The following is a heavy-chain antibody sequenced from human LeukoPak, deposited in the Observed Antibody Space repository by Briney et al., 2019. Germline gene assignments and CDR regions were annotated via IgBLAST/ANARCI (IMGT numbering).Heavy chain of an antibody. CDR2: INPSGGGT. J-gene: IGHJ4*02. Sequence: ASVKVSCKASGYTFTSYYMHWVRQAPGQGLEWMGIINPSGGGTNYAQNFQGRVTMTRDTSTSTVYMELSSLRSEDTAMYYCGRDNSRNSNDYWGQGTLVTVSS. CDR1: GYTFTSYY. CDR3: GRDNSRNSNDY. D-gene: IGHD1-20*01. V-gene: IGHV1-46*01.